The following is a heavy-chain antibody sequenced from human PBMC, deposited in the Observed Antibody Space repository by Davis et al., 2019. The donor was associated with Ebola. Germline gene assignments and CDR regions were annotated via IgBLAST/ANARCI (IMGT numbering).Heavy chain of an antibody. CDR2: ISGYNGNT. Sequence: ASVKVSCKASGYTFTSYGISWVRQAPGQGLEWMGWISGYNGNTNYAQKLQGRVTMTTDTSTSTAYMELRSLRSDDTAVYYCAIRVYRNWFDPWGQGTLVTVSS. CDR3: AIRVYRNWFDP. CDR1: GYTFTSYG. J-gene: IGHJ5*02. D-gene: IGHD6-13*01. V-gene: IGHV1-18*01.